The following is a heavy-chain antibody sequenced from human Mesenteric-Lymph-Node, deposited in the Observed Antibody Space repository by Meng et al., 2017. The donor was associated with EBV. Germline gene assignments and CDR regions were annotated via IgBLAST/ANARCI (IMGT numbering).Heavy chain of an antibody. J-gene: IGHJ4*02. D-gene: IGHD6-13*01. CDR2: IKSKTDGGTT. Sequence: LVLVGAGGRLANPDGPVDFSAPSSAFTFSDYYMCGIRQAPGKGLEWVGRIKSKTDGGTTDYAAPVKGRFTISRDDSKNTLYLQMNSLKTEDTAVYYCTNAGIAADWGQGTLVTVSS. CDR1: AFTFSDYY. CDR3: TNAGIAAD. V-gene: IGHV3-15*01.